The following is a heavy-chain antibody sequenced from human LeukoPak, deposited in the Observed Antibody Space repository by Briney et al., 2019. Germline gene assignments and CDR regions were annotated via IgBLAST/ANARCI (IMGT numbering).Heavy chain of an antibody. CDR1: GGSISSYY. CDR2: IYYSGST. D-gene: IGHD6-19*01. CDR3: ARSGPRLDYGMDV. J-gene: IGHJ6*02. Sequence: SETLSLTCTVSGGSISSYYWSWIRQPPGKGLEWIGYIYYSGSTNYNPSLKSRVTISVDTSKNQFSLKLSSVTAADTAVYYCARSGPRLDYGMDVWGQGTTVTVSS. V-gene: IGHV4-59*12.